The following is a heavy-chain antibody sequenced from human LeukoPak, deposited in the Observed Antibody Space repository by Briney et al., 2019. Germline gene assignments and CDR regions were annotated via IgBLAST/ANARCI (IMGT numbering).Heavy chain of an antibody. D-gene: IGHD3-22*01. J-gene: IGHJ4*02. V-gene: IGHV4-34*01. CDR2: INHSGST. CDR1: GASISSYY. Sequence: KASETLSLTCTVSGASISSYYWSWIRQPPGKGLEWIGEINHSGSTNYNPSLESRVTISVDTSKNQFSLELSSVTAADTAVYYCARGHRYYYDSSGYYYWGQGTLVTVSS. CDR3: ARGHRYYYDSSGYYY.